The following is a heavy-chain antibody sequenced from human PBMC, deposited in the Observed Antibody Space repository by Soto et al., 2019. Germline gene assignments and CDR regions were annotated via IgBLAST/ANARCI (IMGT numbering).Heavy chain of an antibody. V-gene: IGHV3-30-3*01. CDR1: GFTFSSYD. D-gene: IGHD6-6*01. CDR3: ASDFRLLVPSDY. CDR2: ISYDGSNK. J-gene: IGHJ4*02. Sequence: PGGSLRLSCAASGFTFSSYDMHWVRQAPGKGLEWVAVISYDGSNKYYADSVKGRFTISRDNSKNTLYLQMNSLRPEDTAVYYCASDFRLLVPSDYWGQGTLVTVSS.